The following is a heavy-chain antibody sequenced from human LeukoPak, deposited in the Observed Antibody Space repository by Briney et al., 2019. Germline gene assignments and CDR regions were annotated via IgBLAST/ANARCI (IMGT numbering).Heavy chain of an antibody. CDR1: GFTFSSYS. Sequence: PGGSLRLSCAASGFTFSSYSMNWVRQAPGKGLEWVSSISSSSSYIYYADSVKGRFTISRDNSKNTMYLQMNSLRTEDTALYYCAREYNWFDPWGQGTLVTVSS. V-gene: IGHV3-21*01. J-gene: IGHJ5*02. CDR2: ISSSSSYI. CDR3: AREYNWFDP.